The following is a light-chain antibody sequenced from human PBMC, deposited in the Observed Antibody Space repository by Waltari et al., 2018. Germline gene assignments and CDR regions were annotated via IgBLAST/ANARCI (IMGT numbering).Light chain of an antibody. CDR1: QTINTY. J-gene: IGKJ2*03. V-gene: IGKV1-39*01. CDR3: QQSYSSPRS. CDR2: SAS. Sequence: ILVTQSPPSLSASVGDRVTITCRASQTINTYIDWYQQKPGKAPKLLIYSASTLQSGVPSRFSGSGLGTDFTLTISNLQPEDVATYHCQQSYSSPRSFGQGTKLEI.